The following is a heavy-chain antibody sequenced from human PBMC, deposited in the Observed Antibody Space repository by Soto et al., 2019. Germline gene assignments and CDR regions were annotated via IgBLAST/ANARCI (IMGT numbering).Heavy chain of an antibody. CDR3: ARVGGDYGGNSDFDY. CDR2: INSDGSST. J-gene: IGHJ4*02. CDR1: GFTFSSYW. Sequence: GSLRLSCAASGFTFSSYWMHWVRQCPGKGLVWVSRINSDGSSTTYADSVKGRFTISRDNAKNTLYLQMNSLRAEDTAVYYCARVGGDYGGNSDFDYWGQGTLVTVSS. D-gene: IGHD4-17*01. V-gene: IGHV3-74*01.